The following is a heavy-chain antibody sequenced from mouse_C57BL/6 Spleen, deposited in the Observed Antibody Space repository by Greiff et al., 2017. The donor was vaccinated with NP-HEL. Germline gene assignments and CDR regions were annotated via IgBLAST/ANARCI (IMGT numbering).Heavy chain of an antibody. D-gene: IGHD2-5*01. CDR1: GFSLTSYG. V-gene: IGHV2-6-1*01. CDR2: IWSDGST. CDR3: ARHYSNDYAMDY. Sequence: VQLQESGPGLVAPSQSLSITCTVSGFSLTSYGVHWVRQPPGKGLEWLVVIWSDGSTTYNSALKSRLSISKDNSKSQVFLKMNSLQTDDTAMYCCARHYSNDYAMDYWGQGTSVTVSS. J-gene: IGHJ4*01.